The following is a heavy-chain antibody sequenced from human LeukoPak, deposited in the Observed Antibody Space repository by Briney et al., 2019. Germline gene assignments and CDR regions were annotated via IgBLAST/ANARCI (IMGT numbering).Heavy chain of an antibody. CDR1: GGSISSGGYY. V-gene: IGHV4-31*03. CDR3: ARALWFGEGPDFDY. J-gene: IGHJ4*02. CDR2: IYYSGST. Sequence: PSETLSLTCTVSGGSISSGGYYCSWIRQHPGKGLEWIGYIYYSGSTYYNPSLKSRVTISVDTSKNQFSLKLSSVTAADTAVYYCARALWFGEGPDFDYWGQGTLVTVSS. D-gene: IGHD3-10*01.